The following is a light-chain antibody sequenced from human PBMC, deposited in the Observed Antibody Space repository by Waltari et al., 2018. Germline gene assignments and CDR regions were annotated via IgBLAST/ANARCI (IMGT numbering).Light chain of an antibody. Sequence: DIQMTQSPSTLSASVGDRVIITCRASQWIINWLAWYQQKPGKAPKLLIFEASSLESGVPSRFSGSGSGTEFTLTINSLQPDDLATYYCQQYNTDPEVTFGGGTKVEIK. CDR2: EAS. V-gene: IGKV1-5*03. J-gene: IGKJ4*01. CDR3: QQYNTDPEVT. CDR1: QWIINW.